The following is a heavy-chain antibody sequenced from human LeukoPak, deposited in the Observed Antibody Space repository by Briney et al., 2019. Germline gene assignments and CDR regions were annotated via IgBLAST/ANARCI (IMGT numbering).Heavy chain of an antibody. Sequence: GGSLRLSCAASGFTFSSYEMNWVRQAPGKGLEWVSYISSSGSTIYYADSVKGRFTISRDNAKNSLYLQMNSLRAEDTAVYYCARDYYYGMDVWGQGTTITVSS. J-gene: IGHJ6*02. V-gene: IGHV3-48*03. CDR1: GFTFSSYE. CDR3: ARDYYYGMDV. CDR2: ISSSGSTI.